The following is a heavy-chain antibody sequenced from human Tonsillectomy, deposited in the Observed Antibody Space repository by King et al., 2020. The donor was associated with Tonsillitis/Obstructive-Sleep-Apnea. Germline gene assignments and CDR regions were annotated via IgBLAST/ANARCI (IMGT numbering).Heavy chain of an antibody. CDR2: IWYDGSNK. CDR3: ARGDCNNTSSYLVDY. CDR1: GFTFSSYG. V-gene: IGHV3-33*01. D-gene: IGHD2-2*01. Sequence: VQLVESGGGVVQPGRSLRLSCAASGFTFSSYGMHWVRQAPGKGLEWVAVIWYDGSNKYYADSVKGRFTISRDNSKNTLFLQMNSLRAEDTAVYYCARGDCNNTSSYLVDYWGQGTLVTVSS. J-gene: IGHJ4*02.